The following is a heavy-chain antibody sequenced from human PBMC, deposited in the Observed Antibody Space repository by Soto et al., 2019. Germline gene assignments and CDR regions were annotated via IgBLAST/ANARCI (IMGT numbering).Heavy chain of an antibody. V-gene: IGHV1-18*01. CDR2: ISAYNGNT. J-gene: IGHJ4*02. CDR3: ARDLGDIVLMGTCYY. CDR1: GYTFTSYG. D-gene: IGHD2-8*01. Sequence: VASVKVSCKASGYTFTSYGVSWVRQAPGQGLEWMGWISAYNGNTNYAQKLQGRVTMTTDTSTSTAYMELRSLRSDDTAVYYCARDLGDIVLMGTCYYWGQGTLVTVSS.